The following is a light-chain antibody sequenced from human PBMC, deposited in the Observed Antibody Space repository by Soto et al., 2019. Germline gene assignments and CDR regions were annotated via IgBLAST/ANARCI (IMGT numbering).Light chain of an antibody. J-gene: IGKJ3*01. V-gene: IGKV4-1*01. CDR3: QQYYSTAFT. Sequence: DIVMTQSPDSLAVSLGERATINCKSSQSVLFSSNNKNYLAWYQQKPGQPPKLLIYWASTRESGVPDRFSGSGSGTDFTLTISSLQAEDVAVYYCQQYYSTAFTFGPGTNVDFK. CDR2: WAS. CDR1: QSVLFSSNNKNY.